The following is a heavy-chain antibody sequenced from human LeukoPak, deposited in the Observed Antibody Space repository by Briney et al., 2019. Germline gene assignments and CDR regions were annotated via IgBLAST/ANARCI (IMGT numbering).Heavy chain of an antibody. Sequence: GGSLRLSCAVSGLTFSSYAMSWVRQAPGKGLEWVSAISGSGGSTYYADSVKGRFTISRDNSKNTLYLQMNSLRAEDTAVYYCAKDSYYDSSGYYYSYWGQGTLVTVSS. CDR1: GLTFSSYA. V-gene: IGHV3-23*01. D-gene: IGHD3-22*01. CDR2: ISGSGGST. CDR3: AKDSYYDSSGYYYSY. J-gene: IGHJ4*02.